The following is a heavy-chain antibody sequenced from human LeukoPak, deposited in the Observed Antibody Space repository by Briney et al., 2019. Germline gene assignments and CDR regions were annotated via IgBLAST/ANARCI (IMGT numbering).Heavy chain of an antibody. J-gene: IGHJ3*02. CDR1: GFTFSSYG. CDR2: IRYDGSNK. CDR3: AKVGIVVVPAARGAFDI. V-gene: IGHV3-30*02. Sequence: GGSPRLSCAASGFTFSSYGMHWVRQAPGKGLEWVAFIRYDGSNKYYADSVKGRFTISRDNSKNTLYLQMNSLRAEDTAVYYCAKVGIVVVPAARGAFDIWGQGTMVTVSS. D-gene: IGHD2-2*01.